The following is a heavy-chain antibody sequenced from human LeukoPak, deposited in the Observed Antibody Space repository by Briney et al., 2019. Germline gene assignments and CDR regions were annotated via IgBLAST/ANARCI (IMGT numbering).Heavy chain of an antibody. CDR1: GFIFSDYY. J-gene: IGHJ4*02. Sequence: GGSLRLSCAASGFIFSDYYMSRIRQAPGKGLEWVSYISSSGSTMYYTDSVKGRFTISRDNAKDSLYLQMNSLRAEDTAVYYCARDPGSGYEEHFDYWGQGTLVTVSS. D-gene: IGHD5-12*01. CDR3: ARDPGSGYEEHFDY. V-gene: IGHV3-11*01. CDR2: ISSSGSTM.